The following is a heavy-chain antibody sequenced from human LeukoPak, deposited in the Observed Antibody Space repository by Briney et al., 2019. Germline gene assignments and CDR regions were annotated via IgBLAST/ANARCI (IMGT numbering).Heavy chain of an antibody. Sequence: AGGSLRLSCAASGFTLSSYGMHWVRQAPGKGLEWVAFIRYDGSNKYYADSVKGRVTISRDNSKKTLYLQMNSLRAEDTAVYYCAKRGIAVAGTYYYYYMDVWGKGTTVTISS. CDR2: IRYDGSNK. J-gene: IGHJ6*03. D-gene: IGHD6-19*01. CDR1: GFTLSSYG. CDR3: AKRGIAVAGTYYYYYMDV. V-gene: IGHV3-30*02.